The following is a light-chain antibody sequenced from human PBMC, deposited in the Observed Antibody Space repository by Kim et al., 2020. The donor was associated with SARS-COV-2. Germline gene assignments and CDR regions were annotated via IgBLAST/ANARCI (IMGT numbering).Light chain of an antibody. CDR1: QSIDSW. CDR2: KAS. Sequence: DIQMTQSSSTLSASVGDRITITCRASQSIDSWLAWYQQRPGKAPKLLIYKASSLESGVPSRFSGSGSGTEFTLTISSLQPDDFATYYCQQYNSYSGYTFGQGTKLEI. J-gene: IGKJ2*01. CDR3: QQYNSYSGYT. V-gene: IGKV1-5*03.